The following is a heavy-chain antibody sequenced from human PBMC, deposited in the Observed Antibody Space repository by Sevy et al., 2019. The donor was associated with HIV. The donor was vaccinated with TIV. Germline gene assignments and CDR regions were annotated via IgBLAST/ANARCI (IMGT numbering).Heavy chain of an antibody. V-gene: IGHV3-21*01. Sequence: GGSLRLSCAASGFTFNIYSMNWVRQAPGKGLEWVSSISSSSSYIYYADSLKGRFTVSRDNAKNSLYLQMNCLRAEDTAVYYCARASQQLVLLREYYFDYWGQGTLVTVSS. D-gene: IGHD6-13*01. CDR2: ISSSSSYI. CDR1: GFTFNIYS. CDR3: ARASQQLVLLREYYFDY. J-gene: IGHJ4*02.